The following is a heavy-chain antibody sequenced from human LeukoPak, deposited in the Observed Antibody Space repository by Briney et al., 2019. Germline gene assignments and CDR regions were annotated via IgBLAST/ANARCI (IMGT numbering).Heavy chain of an antibody. CDR3: ARRGRIVMVTAIPKDDAFDI. Sequence: ASVKVSCKASGYTFSRYGISWVRQAPGQGLEWMGWINTYNGNTNYAQKLQGRVTMTTDTSTSTAYMELRSLRSDDTAVYYCARRGRIVMVTAIPKDDAFDIWGQGTMVTASS. CDR1: GYTFSRYG. CDR2: INTYNGNT. D-gene: IGHD2-21*02. J-gene: IGHJ3*02. V-gene: IGHV1-18*01.